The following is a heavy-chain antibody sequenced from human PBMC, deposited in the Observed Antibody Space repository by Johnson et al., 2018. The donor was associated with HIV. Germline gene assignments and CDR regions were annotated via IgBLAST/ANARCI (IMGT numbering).Heavy chain of an antibody. Sequence: QEKLVESGGGVVQPGRSLRLSCAASGFTFSSYAMHWVRQAPGKGLEWVAVISYDGSNKYYADSVKGRFTISRDNSKNTLYLQMNSLRAEDTAVYYCARSFGVTTPGAFDIWGQGTMVTVSS. J-gene: IGHJ3*02. CDR3: ARSFGVTTPGAFDI. V-gene: IGHV3-30*04. D-gene: IGHD3-3*01. CDR2: ISYDGSNK. CDR1: GFTFSSYA.